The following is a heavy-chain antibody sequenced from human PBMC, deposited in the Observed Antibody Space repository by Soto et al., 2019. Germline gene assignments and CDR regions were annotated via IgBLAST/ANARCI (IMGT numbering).Heavy chain of an antibody. D-gene: IGHD5-18*01. CDR2: IYYSGST. V-gene: IGHV4-59*01. CDR3: ARLRRGYSYALST. CDR1: GGSISSYY. Sequence: SETLSLTCTVSGGSISSYYWSWIRQPPGKGLEWIGYIYYSGSTNYNPSLKSRVTISVDTSKNQFSLKLSSVTAADTAVYYCARLRRGYSYALSTWGQGTLVTVSS. J-gene: IGHJ5*02.